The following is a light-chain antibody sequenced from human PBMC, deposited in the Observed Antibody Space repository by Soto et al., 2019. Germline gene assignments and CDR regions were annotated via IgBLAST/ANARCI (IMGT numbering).Light chain of an antibody. J-gene: IGKJ4*01. Sequence: ENVLTQSPGTLSLSPGERATLSCRASQSISSSFLAWYQQKPGQAPRLLIYGVSSRATGIPDRFSGSGSGTDFTLTISRLEHEHVAVYYCQQNGSYPLTFGGGTKVDIK. CDR3: QQNGSYPLT. V-gene: IGKV3-20*01. CDR2: GVS. CDR1: QSISSSF.